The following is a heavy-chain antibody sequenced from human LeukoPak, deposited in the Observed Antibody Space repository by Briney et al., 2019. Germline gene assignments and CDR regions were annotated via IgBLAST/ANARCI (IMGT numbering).Heavy chain of an antibody. CDR1: GGSISSYY. Sequence: SETLSLTCTVSGGSISSYYWSWIRQPPGKGLEWIGYIYYSGSTNYNPSLKSRVTISVDTSKNQFSLKLSSVTAADTAVYYCARGFVTMVRGVIIGWGQGTLVTVSS. J-gene: IGHJ4*02. V-gene: IGHV4-59*01. D-gene: IGHD3-10*01. CDR3: ARGFVTMVRGVIIG. CDR2: IYYSGST.